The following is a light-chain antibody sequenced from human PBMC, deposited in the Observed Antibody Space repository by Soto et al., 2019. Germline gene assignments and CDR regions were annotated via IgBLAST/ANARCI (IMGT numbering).Light chain of an antibody. J-gene: IGKJ2*01. CDR2: KAS. Sequence: DIQMTQSPSTLSASVGDRVTITCRASQSISSWLAWYQQKPGKAPKLLIYKASSLERGVPSRFSGSGSGTEFTLTISSLRPDDFATYYCQQYNSYSPYTFGQGTKLEIK. CDR1: QSISSW. V-gene: IGKV1-5*03. CDR3: QQYNSYSPYT.